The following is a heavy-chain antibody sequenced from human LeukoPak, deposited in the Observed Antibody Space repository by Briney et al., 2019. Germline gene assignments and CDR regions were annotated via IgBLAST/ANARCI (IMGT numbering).Heavy chain of an antibody. CDR1: GFTFSSYA. CDR3: ARDGYSSSSLDY. J-gene: IGHJ4*02. CDR2: ISYDGSNK. D-gene: IGHD6-13*01. V-gene: IGHV3-30*04. Sequence: PGGSLRLSCAASGFTFSSYAMHWVRQAPGKGLEWVAVISYDGSNKYYADSVKGRFTISRDNSKNTLYLQMNSLRAEDTAVYYCARDGYSSSSLDYWGQGTLVTVSS.